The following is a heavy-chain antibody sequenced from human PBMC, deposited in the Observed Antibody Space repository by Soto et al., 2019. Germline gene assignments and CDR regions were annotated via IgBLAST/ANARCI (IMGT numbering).Heavy chain of an antibody. CDR1: GFTFSNYD. D-gene: IGHD2-2*01. J-gene: IGHJ4*02. Sequence: QVQLVESGGGVVQPGRSLRLSCTASGFTFSNYDIHWVRQAPGKGLEWVTVISYDGGYKYYAESVMGRFTISRDNSKNTLYLQMSSLRAEDTAVYYCARDDLDGKGGSRVVGSGPGGDYWGQGTLVTVSS. V-gene: IGHV3-30*03. CDR3: ARDDLDGKGGSRVVGSGPGGDY. CDR2: ISYDGGYK.